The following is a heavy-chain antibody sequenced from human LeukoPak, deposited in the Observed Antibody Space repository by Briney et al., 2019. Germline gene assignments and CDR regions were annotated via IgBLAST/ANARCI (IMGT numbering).Heavy chain of an antibody. J-gene: IGHJ3*02. Sequence: PETLSLTCTVSGGSISSYYWSWIRQPPGKGLEWIGYIYYTVSTNYNPSLKSRVTISVDTSKNQFSLKLSSVTAADTAVYYCAREGSLGAFDIWGQGTMSSVSS. CDR2: IYYTVST. CDR3: AREGSLGAFDI. CDR1: GGSISSYY. V-gene: IGHV4-59*01.